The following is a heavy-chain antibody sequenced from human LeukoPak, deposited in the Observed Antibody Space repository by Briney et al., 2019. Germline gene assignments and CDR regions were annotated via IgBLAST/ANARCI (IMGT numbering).Heavy chain of an antibody. CDR3: ARGQIVVVVAATKAMAYNWFDP. CDR1: GGSISSSSYY. D-gene: IGHD2-15*01. CDR2: IYYSGSP. Sequence: PSETLSLTCTVSGGSISSSSYYWGWIRQPSGKRLEWNGSIYYSGSPYYNPSLKSRVTISVDTSKNQFSLKLSSVTAADTAVYYCARGQIVVVVAATKAMAYNWFDPWGQGTLVTVSS. J-gene: IGHJ5*02. V-gene: IGHV4-39*01.